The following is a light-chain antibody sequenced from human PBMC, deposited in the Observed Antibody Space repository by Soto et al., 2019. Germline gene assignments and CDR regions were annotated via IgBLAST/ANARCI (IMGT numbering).Light chain of an antibody. V-gene: IGKV3-11*01. CDR1: QSVSSY. CDR3: HQYYKWPLT. Sequence: VLTQSPATLSLSPGERATLSCRASQSVSSYLAWYQQKPGQAPRLLIYDASNRATGIPARFSGSGSGTDFTLTISSLLSEDFAVYYCHQYYKWPLTFGGGTKVDI. J-gene: IGKJ4*01. CDR2: DAS.